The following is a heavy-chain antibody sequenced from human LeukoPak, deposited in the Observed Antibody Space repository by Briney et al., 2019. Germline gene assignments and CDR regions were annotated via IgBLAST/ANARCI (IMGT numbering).Heavy chain of an antibody. CDR2: ISGSGGST. CDR1: GFTFSSYA. V-gene: IGHV3-23*01. D-gene: IGHD3-3*01. CDR3: AKAPTYYDFWSGLY. J-gene: IGHJ4*02. Sequence: GGSLRLSCAASGFTFSSYAMSWVRQAPGKGLEWVSAISGSGGSTYYADSVKGRFTISRDNSKSTLYLQMNSLRAEDTAVYYCAKAPTYYDFWSGLYWGQGTLVTVSS.